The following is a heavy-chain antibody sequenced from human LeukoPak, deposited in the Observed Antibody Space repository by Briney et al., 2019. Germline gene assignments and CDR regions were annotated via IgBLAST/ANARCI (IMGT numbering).Heavy chain of an antibody. D-gene: IGHD3-10*01. Sequence: GGSLRLSCAASGFTFRTYTVHWVRQAPGKGLEWVAVISYDGSNKYYADSVKGRLTISRDNSKNTLYLQMNSLRTEDMAVYYCATRKSLWFGEPLDYWGQGTLVTVSS. CDR2: ISYDGSNK. J-gene: IGHJ4*02. CDR1: GFTFRTYT. V-gene: IGHV3-30-3*01. CDR3: ATRKSLWFGEPLDY.